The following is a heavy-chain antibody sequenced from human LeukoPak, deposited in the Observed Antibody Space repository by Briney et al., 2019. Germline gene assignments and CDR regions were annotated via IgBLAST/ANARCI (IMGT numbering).Heavy chain of an antibody. D-gene: IGHD3-10*01. CDR3: ARDRSGYYGSGSYCAY. CDR2: ISDSGGST. J-gene: IGHJ4*02. CDR1: GFTFSNYA. Sequence: GGSLRLSCAASGFTFSNYAMSWVRQAPGKGLEWVSGISDSGGSTYYGDSVKGRFTISRDNSRNTLYLQMNSLRAEDTAVYYCARDRSGYYGSGSYCAYWGQGTLVTVSS. V-gene: IGHV3-23*01.